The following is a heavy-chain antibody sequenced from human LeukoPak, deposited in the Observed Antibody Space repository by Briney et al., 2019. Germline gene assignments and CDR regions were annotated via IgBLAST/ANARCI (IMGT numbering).Heavy chain of an antibody. CDR2: ISSSSSYI. CDR1: GFTFSSYS. V-gene: IGHV3-21*01. D-gene: IGHD3-22*01. Sequence: GGSLRLSCEASGFTFSSYSMNWVRQAPGKGLEWVSSISSSSSYIYYADSVKGRFTISRDNAKNSLYLQMNSLRAEDTAVYYCARAPYYYDSSGYYYYYGMDVWGQGTTVTVSS. J-gene: IGHJ6*02. CDR3: ARAPYYYDSSGYYYYYGMDV.